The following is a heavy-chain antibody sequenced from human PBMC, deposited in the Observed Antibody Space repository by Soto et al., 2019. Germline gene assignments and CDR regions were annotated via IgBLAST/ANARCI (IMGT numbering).Heavy chain of an antibody. D-gene: IGHD3-10*01. CDR1: GVSISSHDW. CDR3: ARELVGSGSYSLVYFDY. CDR2: SYHSGNT. J-gene: IGHJ4*02. V-gene: IGHV4-4*02. Sequence: SETLSLTCAVSGVSISSHDWWTWVRQPPGKGLEWIGESYHSGNTNYNPSLKSRVTISVDTSKNQFSLKLSSVTAADTAVYYCARELVGSGSYSLVYFDYWGQGTLVTVSS.